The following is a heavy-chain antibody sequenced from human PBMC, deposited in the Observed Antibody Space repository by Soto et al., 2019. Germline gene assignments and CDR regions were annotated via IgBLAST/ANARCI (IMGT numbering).Heavy chain of an antibody. CDR1: GGTFSSYA. CDR2: IIPIFGTA. J-gene: IGHJ4*02. Sequence: SVKVSCKASGGTFSSYAISWVRQAPGQGLEWMGGIIPIFGTANYAQKFQGRVTITADESTSTAYMELSSLRSEDTAVYYCARAPSPEYSSSWYYYWGQRTLVTVSS. D-gene: IGHD6-13*01. V-gene: IGHV1-69*13. CDR3: ARAPSPEYSSSWYYY.